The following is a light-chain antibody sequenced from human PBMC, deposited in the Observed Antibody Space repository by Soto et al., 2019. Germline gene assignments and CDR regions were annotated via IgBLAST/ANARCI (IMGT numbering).Light chain of an antibody. CDR3: QEYGSSPHT. Sequence: EIVLTQSPGTLSLSPGERATLSCRASQSVSSSYLAWYQHKPGQAPRLLIYGASSRATGIPDRFSGSGSGTDFPHTSSSLEPEDFAVYYCQEYGSSPHTFGQGTKLEIK. CDR2: GAS. CDR1: QSVSSSY. J-gene: IGKJ2*01. V-gene: IGKV3-20*01.